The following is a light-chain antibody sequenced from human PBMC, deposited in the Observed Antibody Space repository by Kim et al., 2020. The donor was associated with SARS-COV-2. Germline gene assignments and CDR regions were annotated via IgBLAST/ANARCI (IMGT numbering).Light chain of an antibody. J-gene: IGLJ2*01. CDR3: HSRDSSGTHP. CDR1: SLRSYY. Sequence: SSELTQDPAVSVALGQTVRITCQGDSLRSYYASWYQQKPGQAPVLVIYGKNSRPSGIPDRFSGSSSGNTASLTITGAQAEDEADYYCHSRDSSGTHPFGG. CDR2: GKN. V-gene: IGLV3-19*01.